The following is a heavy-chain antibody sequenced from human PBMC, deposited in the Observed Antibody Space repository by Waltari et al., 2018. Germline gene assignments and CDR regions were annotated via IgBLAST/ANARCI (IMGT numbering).Heavy chain of an antibody. CDR1: GGTFSSYA. Sequence: QVQLVQSGAEVKKPGSSVKVSCKASGGTFSSYAISWVRQAPGQGLEWMGGIIPIFGTANYAQKFQGRVTITADESTSTAYMELSSLRSEDTAVYYCARVSLSPYYYGSGSYYRGELGYWGQGTLVTVSS. D-gene: IGHD3-10*01. CDR2: IIPIFGTA. J-gene: IGHJ4*02. CDR3: ARVSLSPYYYGSGSYYRGELGY. V-gene: IGHV1-69*01.